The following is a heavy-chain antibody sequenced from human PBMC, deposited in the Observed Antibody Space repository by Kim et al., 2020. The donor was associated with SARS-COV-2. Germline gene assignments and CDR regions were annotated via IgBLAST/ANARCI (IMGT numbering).Heavy chain of an antibody. Sequence: GESLKISCKGSGYTFASYWIGWVRQMPGKGLEWMGIIFPGDSHTKYGPSFQGRDTISADKSLNTVYLHWTSLKASDSAIYYCARHASPPLYFDMDIWGQGTAVTVSS. CDR2: IFPGDSHT. V-gene: IGHV5-51*01. CDR1: GYTFASYW. CDR3: ARHASPPLYFDMDI. J-gene: IGHJ6*02.